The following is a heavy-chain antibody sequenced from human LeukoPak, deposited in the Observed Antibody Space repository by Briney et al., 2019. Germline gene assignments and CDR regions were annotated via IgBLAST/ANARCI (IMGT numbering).Heavy chain of an antibody. Sequence: ASVKVSCKASGYTFTSYDIHWVRQATGQGLEWMGRMNPNRGDTDYAQKFQGRVTMTRDTSISTAYMELSSLRSEDTAVYYCARDRIVVWSMDVWGQGTTVTVSS. CDR1: GYTFTSYD. CDR2: MNPNRGDT. D-gene: IGHD3-22*01. CDR3: ARDRIVVWSMDV. V-gene: IGHV1-8*01. J-gene: IGHJ6*02.